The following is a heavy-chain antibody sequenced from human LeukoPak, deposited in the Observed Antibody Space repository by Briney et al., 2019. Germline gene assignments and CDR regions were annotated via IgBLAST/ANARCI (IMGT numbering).Heavy chain of an antibody. CDR2: IIPIFGTA. J-gene: IGHJ2*01. CDR1: GGTFSSYA. CDR3: ATPRSPDWYFDL. Sequence: GSSVKVSCKAYGGTFSSYAISWVRQAPGQGLEWMGGIIPIFGTANYAQKFQGRVTITTDESTSTAYMELSSLRSEDTAVYYCATPRSPDWYFDLWGRGTLVTVSS. V-gene: IGHV1-69*05.